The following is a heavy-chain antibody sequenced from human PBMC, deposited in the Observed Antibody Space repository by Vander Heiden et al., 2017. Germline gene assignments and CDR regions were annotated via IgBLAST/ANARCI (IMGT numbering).Heavy chain of an antibody. D-gene: IGHD6-19*01. J-gene: IGHJ4*02. CDR1: GFTFSSYD. CDR2: IGTAGDT. Sequence: EVQLVESGGGLVQPGGSLRLTCAASGFTFSSYDMHWGRQATGKGLEWVSAIGTAGDTYYPGSVKGRFTIARENAKNSLYIQMNSLRARDTAVYYCARGTAGTFDYWGQGTLVNVSS. CDR3: ARGTAGTFDY. V-gene: IGHV3-13*01.